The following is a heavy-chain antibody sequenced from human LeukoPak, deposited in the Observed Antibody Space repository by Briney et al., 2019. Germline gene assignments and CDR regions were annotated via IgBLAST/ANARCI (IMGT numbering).Heavy chain of an antibody. CDR3: ARHYGP. CDR1: GGSIKSNNW. D-gene: IGHD3-10*01. J-gene: IGHJ5*02. CDR2: IYDSGST. Sequence: SETLSLTCAVSGGSIKSNNWWSWVRQPPGKGLEWIGSIYDSGSTYYNPSLKSRVTISVDTSKIQFSLKLNSVTAADTAVYYCARHYGPWGQGTLVTVSS. V-gene: IGHV4-39*01.